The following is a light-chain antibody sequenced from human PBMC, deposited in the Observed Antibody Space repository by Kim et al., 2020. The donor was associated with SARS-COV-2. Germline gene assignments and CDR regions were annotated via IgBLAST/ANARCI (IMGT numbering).Light chain of an antibody. CDR1: QSVSSN. Sequence: EIVMTQSPATLSVSPGERATLSCRASQSVSSNLAWYQQKPGQAPRLLIYGASTRATGIPARFSGSGSGTDFTITISSLQSEDFAVYYCQQYNNWPALTFGGGTKVDIK. V-gene: IGKV3-15*01. CDR2: GAS. CDR3: QQYNNWPALT. J-gene: IGKJ4*01.